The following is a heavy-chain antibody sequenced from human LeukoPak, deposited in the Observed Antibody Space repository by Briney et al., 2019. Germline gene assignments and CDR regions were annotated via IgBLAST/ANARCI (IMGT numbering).Heavy chain of an antibody. CDR1: GYTFTGYY. CDR3: AREDSIAAAGADY. V-gene: IGHV1-2*02. CDR2: ISPNSGGT. D-gene: IGHD6-13*01. J-gene: IGHJ4*02. Sequence: GASVKVSCKASGYTFTGYYMHWVRQAPGQGLEWMGWISPNSGGTNYAQKFQGRVTMTRDTSISTAYMELSRLRSDDTAVYYCAREDSIAAAGADYWGQGTLVTVSS.